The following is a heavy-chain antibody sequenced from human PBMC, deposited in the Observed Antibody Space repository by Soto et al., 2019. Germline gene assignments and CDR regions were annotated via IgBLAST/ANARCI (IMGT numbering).Heavy chain of an antibody. D-gene: IGHD3-3*01. J-gene: IGHJ6*03. V-gene: IGHV3-66*01. CDR2: IYSGGST. CDR1: GFTVSSNY. CDR3: ARDPPDYDFWSGYMDV. Sequence: GGSLRLSCAASGFTVSSNYMSWVRQAPGKGLEWVSVIYSGGSTYYADSVKGRFTISRDNSKNTLYLQMNSLRAEDTAVYYCARDPPDYDFWSGYMDVWGKGTTVTVSS.